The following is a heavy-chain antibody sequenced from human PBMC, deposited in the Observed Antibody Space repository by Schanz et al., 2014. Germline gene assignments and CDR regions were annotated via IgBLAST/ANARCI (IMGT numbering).Heavy chain of an antibody. CDR1: GLTFSDYY. V-gene: IGHV3-11*05. D-gene: IGHD2-2*01. J-gene: IGHJ4*02. CDR3: AKVAPAATYLDS. CDR2: ISSSGSYT. Sequence: QVQLVESGGGLVKPGGSLRLSCAASGLTFSDYYMSWIRQAPGKGLEWVSYISSSGSYTNYADSVKGRFTTSRDNGKKSMYLQMNSLSAEDTAVYYCAKVAPAATYLDSWGQGTLITVSS.